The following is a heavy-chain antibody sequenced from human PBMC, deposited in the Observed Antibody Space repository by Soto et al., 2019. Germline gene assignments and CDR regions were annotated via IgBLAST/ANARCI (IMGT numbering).Heavy chain of an antibody. D-gene: IGHD2-8*01. J-gene: IGHJ5*02. V-gene: IGHV1-18*01. CDR1: GYSFSNSG. Sequence: GASVKVSCKASGYSFSNSGFSWMRQAPGQGLEWMGWISTYNGNTNYAQKFQGRLSMTRDTSTTTAFMELTTLRSDDTAVYYCARDEYNNGRNWLNPWGRGTLVTVS. CDR2: ISTYNGNT. CDR3: ARDEYNNGRNWLNP.